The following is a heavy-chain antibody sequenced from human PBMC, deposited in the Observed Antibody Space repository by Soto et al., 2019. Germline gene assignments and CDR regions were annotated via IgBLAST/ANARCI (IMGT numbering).Heavy chain of an antibody. D-gene: IGHD3-10*01. V-gene: IGHV4-59*08. CDR1: GGSISSYY. CDR2: IYYSGST. CDR3: ARGGYYYGSGTTFYYYYGMDV. J-gene: IGHJ6*02. Sequence: QVQLQESGPGLVKPSETLSLTCTVSGGSISSYYWSWIRQPPGKGLEWIGSIYYSGSTNYNPSLKSRVTISVATSKNQFSLKLSSVTAADTAVYYCARGGYYYGSGTTFYYYYGMDVWGQGTTVTVSS.